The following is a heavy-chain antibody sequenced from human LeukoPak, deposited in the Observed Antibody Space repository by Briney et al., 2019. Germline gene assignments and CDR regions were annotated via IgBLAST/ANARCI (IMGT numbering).Heavy chain of an antibody. V-gene: IGHV1-18*01. CDR2: ISAYNGNT. CDR1: GYTFTSYG. J-gene: IGHJ4*02. Sequence: PGASVKVSCKASGYTFTSYGISWVRQAPGQGLEWMGWISAYNGNTNYAQKLQGRVTMTTDTSTSTAYMELRSLRSDDTAVYYCAREGYCNSTSCYKPFDYWGQGTLVTVSS. CDR3: AREGYCNSTSCYKPFDY. D-gene: IGHD2-2*01.